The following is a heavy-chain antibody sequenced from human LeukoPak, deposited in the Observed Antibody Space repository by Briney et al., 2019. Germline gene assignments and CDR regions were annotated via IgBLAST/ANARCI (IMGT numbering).Heavy chain of an antibody. V-gene: IGHV4-59*01. J-gene: IGHJ6*02. CDR1: GGSISSYY. D-gene: IGHD3-16*01. Sequence: SETLSLTCTVSGGSISSYYWSWIRQPPGKGLEWIGYIYYSGSTNYNPSLKSRVTISVDTSKNQFSLKLSSVTAADTAVYYCARVPRGGDYYYGMDVWGQGTTVTVSS. CDR3: ARVPRGGDYYYGMDV. CDR2: IYYSGST.